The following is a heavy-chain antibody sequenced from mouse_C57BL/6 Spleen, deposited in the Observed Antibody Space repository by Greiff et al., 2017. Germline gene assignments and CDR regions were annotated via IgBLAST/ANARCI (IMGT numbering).Heavy chain of an antibody. CDR2: IYPGSGNT. Sequence: VQLQQSGAELVRPGASVKLSCKASGYTFTDYYINWVKQRPGQGLEWIARIYPGSGNTYYNEKFKGKATLTAEKSSSTAYMQLSSLTSEDSAVYFCARGVHYGSSPYFDYWGQGTTLTVSS. CDR3: ARGVHYGSSPYFDY. V-gene: IGHV1-76*01. CDR1: GYTFTDYY. D-gene: IGHD1-1*01. J-gene: IGHJ2*01.